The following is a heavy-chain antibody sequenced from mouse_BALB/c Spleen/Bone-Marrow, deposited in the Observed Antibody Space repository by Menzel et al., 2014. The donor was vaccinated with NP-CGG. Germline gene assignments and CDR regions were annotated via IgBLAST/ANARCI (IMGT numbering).Heavy chain of an antibody. D-gene: IGHD2-4*01. CDR2: IRNKANGXTT. J-gene: IGHJ1*01. CDR3: AREIINDYHWYFDV. CDR1: GFTFTDYY. V-gene: IGHV7-3*02. Sequence: EVMLVESGGGLVQPGGSLRLSCAPSGFTFTDYYMSWVRRPPGKALEWLGFIRNKANGXTTEYSASVKGRFTISRDNSQSILYLQMNTLRAEDSATYYCAREIINDYHWYFDVWGAGTTVTVSS.